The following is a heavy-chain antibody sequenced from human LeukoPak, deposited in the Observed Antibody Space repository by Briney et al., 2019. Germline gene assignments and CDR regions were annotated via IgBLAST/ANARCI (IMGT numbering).Heavy chain of an antibody. V-gene: IGHV1-8*01. CDR1: GDTFNNFD. CDR2: MNPIDGDT. D-gene: IGHD6-19*01. Sequence: GASVKVSCKTSGDTFNNFDINWVRQAPGQGLEWMGWMNPIDGDTGYAQKFQGRVTMTRDTSISTAYMELSSLKSEDTAVYYCARAGTRPLTSYDHFKYYMDVWGRGTTVTVSS. CDR3: ARAGTRPLTSYDHFKYYMDV. J-gene: IGHJ6*03.